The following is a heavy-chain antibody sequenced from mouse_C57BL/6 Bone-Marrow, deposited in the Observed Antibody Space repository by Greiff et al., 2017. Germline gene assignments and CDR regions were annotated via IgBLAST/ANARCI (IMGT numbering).Heavy chain of an antibody. Sequence: QVHVKQPGTELVKPGASVKLSCKASGYTFTSYWMHWVKQRPGQGLEWIGNIKPSNGGTNYNEKFKSKATLTVDKSSSTAYMQLSSLTSEDSAVYYCARGGNYDGHWDFDGWGTGTTVTVSS. D-gene: IGHD1-1*01. CDR2: IKPSNGGT. J-gene: IGHJ1*03. CDR1: GYTFTSYW. CDR3: ARGGNYDGHWDFDG. V-gene: IGHV1-53*01.